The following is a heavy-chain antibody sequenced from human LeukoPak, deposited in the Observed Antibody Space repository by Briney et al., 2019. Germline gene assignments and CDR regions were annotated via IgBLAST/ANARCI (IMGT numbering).Heavy chain of an antibody. J-gene: IGHJ4*02. CDR1: GLSFSFYA. Sequence: GGSLRLSCAASGLSFSFYAMSWVRQAPGKGLEWVSSISGGGAGTYYADSVRGRFTISRDNSKNTLYLQMNSLRAEDTALYYCAKDFVRYNIQFDYWDQGALVTVSS. D-gene: IGHD1-1*01. CDR2: ISGGGAGT. CDR3: AKDFVRYNIQFDY. V-gene: IGHV3-23*01.